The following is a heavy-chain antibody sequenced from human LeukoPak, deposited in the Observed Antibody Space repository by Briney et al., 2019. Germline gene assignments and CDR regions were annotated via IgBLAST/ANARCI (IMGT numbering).Heavy chain of an antibody. Sequence: PSETLSLTCTVSGGSISSYYWSWIRQPPGKGLEWTGYIYYSGSTTYNPSLQSRVTISVDTSKNQFSLKLTSVTAADTAVYYCARSMTTSHYFNYWGQGTLVTVSS. CDR1: GGSISSYY. D-gene: IGHD3-16*01. J-gene: IGHJ4*02. V-gene: IGHV4-59*08. CDR2: IYYSGST. CDR3: ARSMTTSHYFNY.